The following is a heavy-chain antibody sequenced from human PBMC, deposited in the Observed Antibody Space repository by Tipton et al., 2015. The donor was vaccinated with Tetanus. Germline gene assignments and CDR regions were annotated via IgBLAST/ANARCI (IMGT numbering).Heavy chain of an antibody. CDR2: IFHSGSP. Sequence: TLSLTCDVSGASISSAAWTWIRQPSGKGLEWIGHIFHSGSPNYNPSLKSRATVSVDTSKNQFSLDLTSVTAADTGVYYCAGSQWLDGFIFDYWGQGSLVTVAS. CDR3: AGSQWLDGFIFDY. J-gene: IGHJ4*02. D-gene: IGHD6-19*01. CDR1: GASISSAA. V-gene: IGHV4-30-2*02.